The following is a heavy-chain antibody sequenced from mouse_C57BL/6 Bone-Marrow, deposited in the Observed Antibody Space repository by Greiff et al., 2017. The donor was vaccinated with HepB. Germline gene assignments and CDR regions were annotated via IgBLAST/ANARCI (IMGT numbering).Heavy chain of an antibody. CDR3: AITVVATPFAY. CDR2: IWGVGST. V-gene: IGHV2-6*01. J-gene: IGHJ3*01. CDR1: GFSLTSYG. D-gene: IGHD1-1*01. Sequence: QVQLQQSGPGLVAPSQSLSITCTVSGFSLTSYGVDWVRQSPGKGLEWLGVIWGVGSTNYNSALKSRLSISKDNSKSQVFLKMNSLQTDDTAMYYCAITVVATPFAYWGQGTRVTVSA.